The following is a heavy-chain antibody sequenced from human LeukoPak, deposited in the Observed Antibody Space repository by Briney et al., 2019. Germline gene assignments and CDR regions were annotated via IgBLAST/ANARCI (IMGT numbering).Heavy chain of an antibody. D-gene: IGHD2-15*01. Sequence: PSETLSLTCTVSGDSISSGGYYWSWLRQHPGKGLEWIGYIYYSGSIYYNPSLKSRITISVDTSKNQFPLKLISVTAADTAVYYCARGQGYCSGATCYHGMDVWGQGTTVTVSS. CDR1: GDSISSGGYY. CDR2: IYYSGSI. V-gene: IGHV4-31*03. J-gene: IGHJ6*02. CDR3: ARGQGYCSGATCYHGMDV.